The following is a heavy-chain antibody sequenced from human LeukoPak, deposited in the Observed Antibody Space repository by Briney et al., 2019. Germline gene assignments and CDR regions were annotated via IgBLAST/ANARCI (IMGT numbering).Heavy chain of an antibody. CDR2: ISSSGSTI. V-gene: IGHV3-48*03. CDR3: ARTTTVTTGDY. J-gene: IGHJ4*02. D-gene: IGHD4-11*01. CDR1: GFTFSSYE. Sequence: GGSLRLSCAASGFTFSSYEMNWVRQAPGKGLEWVSYISSSGSTIYYADSVKGRFTTSRDNAKNSLYLQMNSLRAEDTAVYYCARTTTVTTGDYWGQGTLVTVSS.